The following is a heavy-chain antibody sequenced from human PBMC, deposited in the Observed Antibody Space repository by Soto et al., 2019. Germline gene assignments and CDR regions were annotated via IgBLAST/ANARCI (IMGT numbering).Heavy chain of an antibody. CDR2: ISSSDTI. CDR3: ARDLGYYDSSGYFDY. J-gene: IGHJ4*02. V-gene: IGHV3-11*01. D-gene: IGHD3-22*01. CDR1: GFTFSDYY. Sequence: LRLSCAASGFTFSDYYMSWIRQAPGRGLEWVSYISSSDTIYYADSVKGRFTISRDNAKNSLYLQMNSLRAEDTAMYYCARDLGYYDSSGYFDYWGQGTLVTVSS.